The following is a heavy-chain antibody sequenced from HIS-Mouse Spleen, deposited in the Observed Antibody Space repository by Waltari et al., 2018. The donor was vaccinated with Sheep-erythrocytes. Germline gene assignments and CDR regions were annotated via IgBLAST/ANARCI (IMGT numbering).Heavy chain of an antibody. Sequence: QVQLVQSGAEVKKPGTSGKVSCKAPGGTFSSYASRWVRQAPGQGLEWMGRIIPILGIANYAQKFQGRVTITADKSTSTAYMELSSLRSEDTAVYYCAQTGATTPHFDYWGQGTLVTVSS. CDR3: AQTGATTPHFDY. CDR2: IIPILGIA. J-gene: IGHJ4*02. V-gene: IGHV1-69*04. CDR1: GGTFSSYA. D-gene: IGHD1-26*01.